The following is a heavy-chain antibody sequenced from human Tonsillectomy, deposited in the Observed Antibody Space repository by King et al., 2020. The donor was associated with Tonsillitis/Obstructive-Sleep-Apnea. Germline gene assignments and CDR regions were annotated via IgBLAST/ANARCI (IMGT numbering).Heavy chain of an antibody. CDR3: AGSGGTSPFDS. D-gene: IGHD3-10*01. CDR2: IWYDGSDT. J-gene: IGHJ4*02. CDR1: GFTFSSYG. V-gene: IGHV3-33*01. Sequence: VQLVESGGGVVQPGRSLRLSCAASGFTFSSYGMHWVRQAPGMGLEWVAVIWYDGSDTYYADSVKGRFTISRDSSKHTLYLQMNGLRAEDTAFYYCAGSGGTSPFDSWGQGPLAPVSS.